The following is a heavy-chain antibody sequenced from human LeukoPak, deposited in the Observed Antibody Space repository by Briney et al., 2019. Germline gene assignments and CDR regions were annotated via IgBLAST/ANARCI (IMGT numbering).Heavy chain of an antibody. D-gene: IGHD5-18*01. CDR1: GGSISSGSYY. CDR3: ARDRRYSYGTGFDP. Sequence: SRSLSLTCTVSGGSISSGSYYWSWIRQPAGKGLEWIGRIYTSGSTNYNPSLKSRVTISVDTSKNQFSLKLSSVTAADTAVYYCARDRRYSYGTGFDPWGQGTLVTVSS. CDR2: IYTSGST. V-gene: IGHV4-61*02. J-gene: IGHJ5*02.